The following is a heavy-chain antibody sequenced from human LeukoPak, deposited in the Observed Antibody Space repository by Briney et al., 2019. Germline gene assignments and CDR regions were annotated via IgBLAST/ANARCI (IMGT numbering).Heavy chain of an antibody. CDR2: IYTSGST. D-gene: IGHD6-6*01. J-gene: IGHJ6*03. V-gene: IGHV4-4*09. CDR3: ARHEYSSSPYYYYMDV. CDR1: GGSISSYY. Sequence: SETLSLTCTVSGGSISSYYWSWIRQPPGKGLEWIGYIYTSGSTNYNPSLKSRVTISVDTSKNQFSLKLSSVTAADTAVYYCARHEYSSSPYYYYMDVWGKGTTVTVSS.